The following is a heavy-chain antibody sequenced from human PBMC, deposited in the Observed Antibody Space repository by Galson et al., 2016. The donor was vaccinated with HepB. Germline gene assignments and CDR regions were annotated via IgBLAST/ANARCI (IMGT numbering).Heavy chain of an antibody. D-gene: IGHD4-17*01. CDR2: ISGSGFST. Sequence: SLRLSCAASGFTFNSCVVSWVRQAPGKGLEWISTISGSGFSTHYADSVKGRSTISRDNSKNTLYLQMNSLRAEDTAVYYCAKATSGSAYGSRYFQHWGQGTLVTVSS. J-gene: IGHJ1*01. CDR3: AKATSGSAYGSRYFQH. V-gene: IGHV3-23*01. CDR1: GFTFNSCV.